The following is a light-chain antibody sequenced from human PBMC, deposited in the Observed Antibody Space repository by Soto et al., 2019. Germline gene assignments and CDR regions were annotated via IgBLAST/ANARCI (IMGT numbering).Light chain of an antibody. V-gene: IGKV1-5*03. CDR3: QQYDSYSYT. CDR2: KAS. J-gene: IGKJ2*01. CDR1: QSISSW. Sequence: DIPMTQSPSTLSASVGDRVTITCRASQSISSWLAWYQQKPGKAPNLLIYKASTLESGVPSRFSGSGSVTEFSLTISSLQPDDFSTYYCQQYDSYSYTFGQGTKLEIK.